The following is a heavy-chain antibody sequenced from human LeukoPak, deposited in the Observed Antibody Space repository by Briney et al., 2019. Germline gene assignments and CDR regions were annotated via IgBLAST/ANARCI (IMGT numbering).Heavy chain of an antibody. CDR1: GFTFNDYG. CDR3: ARNFGGGDSGGPYY. V-gene: IGHV3-20*04. D-gene: IGHD3-22*01. J-gene: IGHJ4*02. CDR2: INWNGGRT. Sequence: GGSLRLSCAASGFTFNDYGISWVRQAPGKGLEWVSGINWNGGRTGYADSVKGRFTISRDNAKNSLYLQMNSLRAEDTAFYYCARNFGGGDSGGPYYWGQGTLVTVSS.